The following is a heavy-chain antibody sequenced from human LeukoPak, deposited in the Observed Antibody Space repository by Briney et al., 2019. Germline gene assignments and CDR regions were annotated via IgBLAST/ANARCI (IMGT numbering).Heavy chain of an antibody. CDR1: GGSFGGYY. CDR3: ARGRSYYDSSGYYSYYGMDV. J-gene: IGHJ6*02. V-gene: IGHV4-34*01. CDR2: INHSGST. D-gene: IGHD3-22*01. Sequence: PSETLSLTCAVYGGSFGGYYWSWIRQPPGKGLEWIGEINHSGSTNYNPSLKSRVTISVDTSKNQFSLKLSSVTAADTAVYYCARGRSYYDSSGYYSYYGMDVWGQGTTVTVSS.